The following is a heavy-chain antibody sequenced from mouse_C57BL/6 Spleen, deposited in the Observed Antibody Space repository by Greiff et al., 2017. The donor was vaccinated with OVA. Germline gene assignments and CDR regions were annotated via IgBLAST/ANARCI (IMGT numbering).Heavy chain of an antibody. J-gene: IGHJ4*01. CDR3: ARARGYGSEEAIAY. V-gene: IGHV5-4*01. CDR1: GFTFTSYS. D-gene: IGHD1-1*01. Sequence: EVQLVQSGAGLVKPGASLKLSCAASGFTFTSYSMSWVRQTPEQRLEWVATISAGGSYTYYTDNFKGRFTLSRDTSTNNLYLHMGYLKSEGTAMDDCARARGYGSEEAIAYWGQGTSVTVSS. CDR2: ISAGGSYT.